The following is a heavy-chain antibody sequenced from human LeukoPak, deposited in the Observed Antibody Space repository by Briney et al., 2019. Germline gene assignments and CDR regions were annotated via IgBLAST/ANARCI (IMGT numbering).Heavy chain of an antibody. D-gene: IGHD3-16*02. CDR2: IHYSGST. J-gene: IGHJ4*02. Sequence: PSETLSLTCTVSGASISGYYWSWIRQPPGKGLEWIAYIHYSGSTNYNPSLKSRVTISVDTSKNQFSLKLSSVTAADTAVYYCARATSDYDYVWGSYRPGYYFDYWGQGTLVTVSS. V-gene: IGHV4-59*01. CDR3: ARATSDYDYVWGSYRPGYYFDY. CDR1: GASISGYY.